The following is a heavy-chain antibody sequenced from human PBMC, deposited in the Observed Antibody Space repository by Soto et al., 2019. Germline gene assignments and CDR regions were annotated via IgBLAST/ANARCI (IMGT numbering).Heavy chain of an antibody. D-gene: IGHD6-13*01. CDR2: ITDSGAGT. J-gene: IGHJ4*02. CDR1: GFTFSGCV. CDR3: AKGLINGRWYAAD. V-gene: IGHV3-23*01. Sequence: PGGSLRVSCGASGFTFSGCVMTWVRQDPGKGLEWVSCITDSGAGTYYADSVKGRFTISRDNSKNTVYLQMNNLRAEDTGVYYCAKGLINGRWYAADWGQGTLVTVSS.